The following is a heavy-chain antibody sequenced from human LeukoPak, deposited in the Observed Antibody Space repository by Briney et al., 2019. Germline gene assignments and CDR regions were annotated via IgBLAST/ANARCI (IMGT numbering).Heavy chain of an antibody. Sequence: KSGGSLRLSCAASGFTFSSYWMGWLRQAPGKGLEWVSSISIITNYTYYADSLKGRFTISRDNAKNSLYLQMNGLSAEDTALYYCATDGRDDSGALTGAFDYWGQEVLVTVSS. J-gene: IGHJ4*02. CDR1: GFTFSSYW. CDR3: ATDGRDDSGALTGAFDY. CDR2: ISIITNYT. D-gene: IGHD5-24*01. V-gene: IGHV3-21*01.